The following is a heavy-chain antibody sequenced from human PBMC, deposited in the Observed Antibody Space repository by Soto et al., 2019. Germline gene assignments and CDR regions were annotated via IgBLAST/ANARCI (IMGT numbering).Heavy chain of an antibody. J-gene: IGHJ4*02. V-gene: IGHV2-70*11. D-gene: IGHD6-6*01. CDR3: ARLPPYSSSSSPYFDY. Sequence: GSGPTLVNPTQTLTLTCTFSGFSLSTSGMCVSWIRQPPGKALEGLARIDWDDDKYYSTSLMTRLTISKDTSRNQVILTMTNMDPVDTATYYCARLPPYSSSSSPYFDYWGLGTLVTVSS. CDR2: IDWDDDK. CDR1: GFSLSTSGMC.